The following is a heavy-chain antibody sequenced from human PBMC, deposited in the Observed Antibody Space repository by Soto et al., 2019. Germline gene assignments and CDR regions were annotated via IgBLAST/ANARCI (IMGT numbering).Heavy chain of an antibody. CDR2: ISGTGGST. D-gene: IGHD3-10*01. V-gene: IGHV3-23*01. CDR3: AKEGKRVRGPDY. CDR1: GFTFSNYV. J-gene: IGHJ4*02. Sequence: EVQLLESGGGLVQPGGSLRLSCAASGFTFSNYVLSWVRQAPGKGLEWVSAISGTGGSTYYADSVKGRFTISRDNSKNTLYVQMNSLRVEETAAYYCAKEGKRVRGPDYWRQGTLVTVSS.